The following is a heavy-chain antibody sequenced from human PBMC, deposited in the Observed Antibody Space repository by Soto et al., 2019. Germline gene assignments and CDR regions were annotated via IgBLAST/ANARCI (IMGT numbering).Heavy chain of an antibody. CDR3: ARDVTQYYYYYGMDV. J-gene: IGHJ6*02. V-gene: IGHV1-69*01. CDR1: GGTFSSYA. D-gene: IGHD2-21*02. Sequence: QVQLVQSGAEVKKPGSSVKVSCKVSGGTFSSYAISWVRQAPGQGLEWMGGIIPIFGTANYAQKFQGRVTITADESTSTAYMELSSLRSEDTALYYCARDVTQYYYYYGMDVWGQGTTVTVSS. CDR2: IIPIFGTA.